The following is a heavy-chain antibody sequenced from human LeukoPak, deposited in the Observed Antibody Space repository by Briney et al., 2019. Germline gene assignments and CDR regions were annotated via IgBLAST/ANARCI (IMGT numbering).Heavy chain of an antibody. CDR2: ITTRSSYM. CDR3: AKDRLTYYYYGMDV. D-gene: IGHD2-15*01. V-gene: IGHV3-21*01. CDR1: GFTFSDYT. J-gene: IGHJ6*02. Sequence: PGRSLRLSCAASGFTFSDYTMNWVRQAPGKGLEWVACITTRSSYMYYADSVKGRFTISRDNAKNSLYLQMNSLRAEDTAVYYCAKDRLTYYYYGMDVWGQGTRSPSP.